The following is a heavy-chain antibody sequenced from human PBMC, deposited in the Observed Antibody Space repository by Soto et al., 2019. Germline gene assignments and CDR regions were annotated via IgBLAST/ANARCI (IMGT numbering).Heavy chain of an antibody. J-gene: IGHJ4*02. V-gene: IGHV5-51*01. Sequence: EVQLVQSGAEVKKPGESLRISCKGSGYSFGNYWIAWVRQMPGKGLEWMGIVDPGDSETRYSPSFQGQVTISADKSISTAYLQWSSLKASDTAMYYCARQYGSGSLPDYWGQGTLVTVSS. CDR1: GYSFGNYW. CDR3: ARQYGSGSLPDY. D-gene: IGHD3-10*01. CDR2: VDPGDSET.